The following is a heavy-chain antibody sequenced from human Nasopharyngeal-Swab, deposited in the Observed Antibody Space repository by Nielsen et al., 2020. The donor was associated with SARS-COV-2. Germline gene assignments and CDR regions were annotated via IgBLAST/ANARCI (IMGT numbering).Heavy chain of an antibody. V-gene: IGHV3-11*04. CDR3: ARGYSGYDLYYYYYYGMDV. J-gene: IGHJ6*02. CDR2: ISSSGSTI. Sequence: GESLKISCAASGFTFSDYYMSWIRQAPGKGLELVSYISSSGSTIYYADSVKGRFTISRDNAKNSLYLQMNSLRAEDTAVYYCARGYSGYDLYYYYYYGMDVWGQGTTVTVSS. D-gene: IGHD5-12*01. CDR1: GFTFSDYY.